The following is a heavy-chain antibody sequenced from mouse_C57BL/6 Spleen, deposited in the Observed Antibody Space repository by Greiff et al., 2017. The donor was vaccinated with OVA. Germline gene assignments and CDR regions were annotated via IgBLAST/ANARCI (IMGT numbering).Heavy chain of an antibody. CDR3: AKNVLSDWYIDV. V-gene: IGHV1-52*01. J-gene: IGHJ1*03. CDR2: IDPSDSET. CDR1: GYTFTSYW. Sequence: QVQLQQPGAELVRPGSSVKLSCKASGYTFTSYWMHWVKQRPIQGLEWIGNIDPSDSETHYNQKFKDKATLTVDKHSSTAYMQLSSLTSEDSAVCYWAKNVLSDWYIDVWGTGTTVTVSS. D-gene: IGHD1-1*02.